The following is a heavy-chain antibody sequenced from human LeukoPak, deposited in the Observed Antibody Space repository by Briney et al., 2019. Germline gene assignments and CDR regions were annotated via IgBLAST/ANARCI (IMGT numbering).Heavy chain of an antibody. V-gene: IGHV4-59*01. D-gene: IGHD1-1*01. J-gene: IGHJ4*02. Sequence: SETLSLTCTVSGGSISSYYWSWIRQPPGKGLEWIGYIYYSGSTNYNPSLKSRVTISVDTSKNQFSLKLSSVTAADTAVYYCARAWTHDQTIFDYWGQGTLVTVSS. CDR3: ARAWTHDQTIFDY. CDR1: GGSISSYY. CDR2: IYYSGST.